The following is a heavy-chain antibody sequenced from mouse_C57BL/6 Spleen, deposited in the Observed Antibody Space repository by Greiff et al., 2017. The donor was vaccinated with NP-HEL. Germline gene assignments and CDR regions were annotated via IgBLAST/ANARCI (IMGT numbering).Heavy chain of an antibody. D-gene: IGHD3-2*02. J-gene: IGHJ4*01. V-gene: IGHV1-22*01. CDR1: GYTFTDYN. Sequence: VQLQQSGPELVKPGASVKMSCKASGYTFTDYNMHWVKQSHGKSLEWIGYINPNNGGTSYNQKFKGKATLTVNKSSSTAYMELRSLTSEDSAVYYCARESDSSGYVWYAMDYWGQGTSVTVSS. CDR3: ARESDSSGYVWYAMDY. CDR2: INPNNGGT.